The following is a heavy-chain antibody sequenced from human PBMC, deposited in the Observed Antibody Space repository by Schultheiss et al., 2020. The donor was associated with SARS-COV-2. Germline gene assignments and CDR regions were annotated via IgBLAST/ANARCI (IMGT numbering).Heavy chain of an antibody. CDR3: ARQMQTKITLRVGVIKNGCDH. D-gene: IGHD3-22*01. CDR1: GGSISSGSYY. Sequence: SQTLSLTCTVSGGSISSGSYYWGWIRQPPGKGLGWIRSVEYNGSTFYNPSLRSRVTVSVDTSKNQFSLKLSTVTAADTAMYYCARQMQTKITLRVGVIKNGCDHWGQGTLVTVSS. J-gene: IGHJ5*02. V-gene: IGHV4-39*01. CDR2: VEYNGST.